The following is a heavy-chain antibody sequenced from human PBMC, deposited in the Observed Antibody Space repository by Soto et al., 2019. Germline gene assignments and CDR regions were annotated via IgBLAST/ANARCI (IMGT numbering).Heavy chain of an antibody. CDR2: IKSKTAGGTT. V-gene: IGHV3-15*01. CDR3: TSLYYGH. D-gene: IGHD4-17*01. CDR1: EFTFTNAW. Sequence: EVQLVESGGDLVEPGGSLRLSCAASEFTFTNAWMSWVRQAPGKGLEWVGCIKSKTAGGTTDYAAPVQGRFTISRDESRNTLYLQMNSLKTEDTAVYYCTSLYYGHWGQGTLVTVSS. J-gene: IGHJ4*02.